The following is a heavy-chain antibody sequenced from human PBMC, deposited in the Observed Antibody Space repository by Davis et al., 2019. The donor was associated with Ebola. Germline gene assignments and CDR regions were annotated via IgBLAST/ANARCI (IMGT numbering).Heavy chain of an antibody. J-gene: IGHJ4*02. CDR3: ARDPLGYTDDNDS. V-gene: IGHV3-21*01. CDR2: ISGSSYYI. Sequence: GGSLRLSCAASGFTFSSYNMNWVRQAPGKGLEWVSSISGSSYYIYYAVSVMGRFTISRDNAKNSLYLQMNSLRAEDTAVYYCARDPLGYTDDNDSWGQGTLVIVSS. CDR1: GFTFSSYN. D-gene: IGHD2-2*02.